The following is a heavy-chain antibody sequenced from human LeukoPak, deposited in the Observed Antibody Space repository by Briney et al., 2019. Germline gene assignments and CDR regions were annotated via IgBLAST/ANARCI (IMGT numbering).Heavy chain of an antibody. J-gene: IGHJ4*02. CDR2: INPNSGGS. CDR3: ARSMITFGGVIVVYFDY. V-gene: IGHV1-2*02. CDR1: GYTFTGYY. Sequence: ASVKVSGNASGYTFTGYYMHWVRQAPGQGLQWMGWINPNSGGSNYAQKFQGRVTMTRDTSISTAYMELSRLRSDDTAVYYCARSMITFGGVIVVYFDYWGQGTLVTVSS. D-gene: IGHD3-16*02.